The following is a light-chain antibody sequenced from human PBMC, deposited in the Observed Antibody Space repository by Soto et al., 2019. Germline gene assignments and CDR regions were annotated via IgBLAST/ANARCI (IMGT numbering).Light chain of an antibody. CDR2: DVS. CDR3: QQRANWPPSST. CDR1: QSVSSY. V-gene: IGKV3-11*01. Sequence: DIVLTQSPATLSLSPGESATLSCRASQSVSSYLAWYQQKPGQAPRLLIYDVSKRATGIPARFSASGSGTDFHLTISSLEPEDFAVYYCQQRANWPPSSTFGQGTRLEIK. J-gene: IGKJ5*01.